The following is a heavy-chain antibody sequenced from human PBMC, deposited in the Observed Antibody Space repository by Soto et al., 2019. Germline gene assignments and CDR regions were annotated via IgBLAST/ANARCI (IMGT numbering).Heavy chain of an antibody. CDR3: ASHVGKFDY. CDR1: GGSISSRGYY. V-gene: IGHV4-39*01. CDR2: IYYSGST. Sequence: SETLSLTCTVSGGSISSRGYYWGWIRQPPGKGLEWIGTIYYSGSTYYNPSLKSRVTISVDTSKNQFSLKLSSVTAADTAVYYCASHVGKFDYWGQGTLVTVSS. J-gene: IGHJ4*02.